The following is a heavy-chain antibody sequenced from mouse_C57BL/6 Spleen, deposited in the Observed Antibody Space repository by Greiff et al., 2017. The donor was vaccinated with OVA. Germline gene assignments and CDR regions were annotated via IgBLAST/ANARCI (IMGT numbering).Heavy chain of an antibody. D-gene: IGHD1-1*01. CDR2: IDPSDSYT. J-gene: IGHJ3*01. CDR3: ARRPYYGSTPWFAY. Sequence: VQLQQPGAELVMPGASVKLSCKASGYTFTSYWMHWVKQRPGQGLEWIGEIDPSDSYTNYNQKFKGKSTLTVDKSSSTAYMQLSSLTSEDSAVYYCARRPYYGSTPWFAYWGQGTLVTVSA. CDR1: GYTFTSYW. V-gene: IGHV1-69*01.